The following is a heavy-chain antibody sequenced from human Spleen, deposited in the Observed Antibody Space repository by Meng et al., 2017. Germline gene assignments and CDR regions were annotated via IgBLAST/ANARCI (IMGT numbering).Heavy chain of an antibody. J-gene: IGHJ4*02. D-gene: IGHD3-16*01. CDR2: IYYSGST. V-gene: IGHV4-59*12. CDR1: GGSISSYY. CDR3: ARDSSSHAGLVDC. Sequence: SETLSLTCTVSGGSISSYYWSWIRQPPGKGLEWIGYIYYSGSTNYNPSLKSRVTISVDTSKNQFSLKLSSVTAADTAVYYCARDSSSHAGLVDCWGQGTLVTVSS.